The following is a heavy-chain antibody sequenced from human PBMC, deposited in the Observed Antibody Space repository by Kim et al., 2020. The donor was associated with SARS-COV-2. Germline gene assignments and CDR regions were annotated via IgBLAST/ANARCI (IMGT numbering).Heavy chain of an antibody. V-gene: IGHV3-30*04. J-gene: IGHJ4*02. CDR1: GFTFSSYA. CDR2: ISYDGSNK. D-gene: IGHD3-10*01. CDR3: ARVLITMVRGVIVGFDY. Sequence: GGSLRLSCAASGFTFSSYAMHWVRQAPGKGLEWVAVISYDGSNKYYADSVKGRFTISRDNSKNTLYLQMNSLRAEDTAVYYCARVLITMVRGVIVGFDYWGQGTLVTVSS.